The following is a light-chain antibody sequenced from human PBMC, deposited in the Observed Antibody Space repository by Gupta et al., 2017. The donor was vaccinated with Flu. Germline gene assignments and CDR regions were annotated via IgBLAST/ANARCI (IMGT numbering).Light chain of an antibody. CDR1: QSFSSW. CDR3: QQYNNYPWT. V-gene: IGKV1-5*03. J-gene: IGKJ1*01. Sequence: DIQTTQSPTTPSASIGDRVTITCRASQSFSSWLAWYQQKPGKAPKLLIYKASSLESGVPSRFSGSGSGTEFTLTISSLQPDDFATYYCQQYNNYPWTFGQGTKVEIK. CDR2: KAS.